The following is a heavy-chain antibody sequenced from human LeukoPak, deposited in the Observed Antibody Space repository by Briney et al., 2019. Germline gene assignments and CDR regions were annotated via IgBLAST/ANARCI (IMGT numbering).Heavy chain of an antibody. J-gene: IGHJ5*02. D-gene: IGHD3-10*01. Sequence: ASVKVSCKASGYTFTSYYMHWVRQATGQGLEWMGWMNPNSGNTGYAQKFQGRVTMTRNTSISTANMEMSSLRSEDTAVYYCARVYYYGAGSYVSWFDPWRQGCLVSVSA. V-gene: IGHV1-8*02. CDR3: ARVYYYGAGSYVSWFDP. CDR2: MNPNSGNT. CDR1: GYTFTSYY.